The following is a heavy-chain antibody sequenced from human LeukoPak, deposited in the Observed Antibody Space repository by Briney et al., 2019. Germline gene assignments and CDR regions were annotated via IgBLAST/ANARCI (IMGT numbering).Heavy chain of an antibody. CDR3: ARTEKNWNYFDN. V-gene: IGHV3-48*04. CDR2: ISDSSATI. Sequence: GGSLRLSCEASGFTFSNYGMNWVRQAPGKGLDWVAYISDSSATIYYADSLKGRFTISRDNAKNSLYLQMNSLRADDTGVYYCARTEKNWNYFDNWGQGTLVTVSS. CDR1: GFTFSNYG. J-gene: IGHJ4*02. D-gene: IGHD1-1*01.